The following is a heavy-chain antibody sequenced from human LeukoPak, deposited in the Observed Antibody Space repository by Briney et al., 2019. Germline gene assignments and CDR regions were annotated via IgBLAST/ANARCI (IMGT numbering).Heavy chain of an antibody. Sequence: ASVKVSCKASGYTFTSYGISWVRQAPGQGLEWMGWISAYNGNTNYAQKLQGRATMTTDTSTSTAYMELRSLRSDDTAIYYCARVKAVGSSSWGLLPWMSYEYWGQGTLVTVSS. J-gene: IGHJ4*02. CDR1: GYTFTSYG. D-gene: IGHD2-2*01. CDR2: ISAYNGNT. V-gene: IGHV1-18*01. CDR3: ARVKAVGSSSWGLLPWMSYEY.